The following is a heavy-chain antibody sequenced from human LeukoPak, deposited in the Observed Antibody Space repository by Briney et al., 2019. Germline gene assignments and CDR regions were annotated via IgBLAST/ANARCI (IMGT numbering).Heavy chain of an antibody. V-gene: IGHV3-30*02. CDR2: IRYDGSNK. Sequence: PGGSLRLSCAASGFTFSRHGMHWVRQAPGKGLEWVAFIRYDGSNKYYADSVKGRFTISRDNSKNTLSLQMNSLRAEDTAVYYCAKGSFYCSGNTCPQYYYYMDVWAKGPRSPSP. J-gene: IGHJ6*03. CDR3: AKGSFYCSGNTCPQYYYYMDV. CDR1: GFTFSRHG. D-gene: IGHD2-2*01.